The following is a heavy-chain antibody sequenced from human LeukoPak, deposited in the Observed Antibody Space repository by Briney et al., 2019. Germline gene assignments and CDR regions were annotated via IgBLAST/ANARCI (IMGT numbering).Heavy chain of an antibody. D-gene: IGHD2-15*01. CDR1: GFTFSSYA. Sequence: GGSLRLSCAASGFTFSSYAMSWVRQAPGKGLEWVSAISGSGGSTYYADSVKGRFTISRDNAKNSLYLQMNSLRAEDTALYHCARAEGYCSGGSCYWYFQHWGQGTLVTVSS. CDR2: ISGSGGST. J-gene: IGHJ1*01. V-gene: IGHV3-23*01. CDR3: ARAEGYCSGGSCYWYFQH.